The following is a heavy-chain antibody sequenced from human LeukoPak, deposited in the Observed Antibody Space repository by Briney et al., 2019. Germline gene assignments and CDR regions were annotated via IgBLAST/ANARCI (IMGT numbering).Heavy chain of an antibody. D-gene: IGHD3-9*01. J-gene: IGHJ4*02. CDR3: ARDGGHGYDILTYFDY. CDR2: ISSSSSYI. CDR1: GGSISSSSYY. Sequence: ETLSLTCTVSGGSISSSSYYWGWIRQPPGKGLEWVSSISSSSSYIYYADSVKGRFTISRDNAKNSLYLQMNSLRAEDTAVYYCARDGGHGYDILTYFDYWGQGTLVTVSS. V-gene: IGHV3-21*01.